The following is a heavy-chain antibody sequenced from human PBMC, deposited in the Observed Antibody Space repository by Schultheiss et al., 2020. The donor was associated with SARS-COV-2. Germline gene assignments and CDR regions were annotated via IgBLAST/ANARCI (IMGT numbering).Heavy chain of an antibody. CDR1: GFTFRTYG. Sequence: GGSLRLSCAASGFTFRTYGMHWVRQAPGKGLEWVSAISGSGGSTYYADSVKGRFTISRDNSKNTLYLQMDSLRAEDTAVYYCVARGAGGRDVWGQGTTVTVSS. CDR3: VARGAGGRDV. V-gene: IGHV3-23*01. J-gene: IGHJ6*02. D-gene: IGHD2-15*01. CDR2: ISGSGGST.